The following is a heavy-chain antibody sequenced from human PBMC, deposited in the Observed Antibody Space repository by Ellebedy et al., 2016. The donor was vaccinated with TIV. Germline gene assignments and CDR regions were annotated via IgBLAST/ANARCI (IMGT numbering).Heavy chain of an antibody. CDR1: GGSTSDSNFY. CDR2: LYYDLNI. Sequence: MPSETLSLTCTVSGGSTSDSNFYWGWIRQAPGQGLEWIGPLYYDLNIHYNPSLKNRVTISVDTSKNQFSLKLTSVTAADTAVYYCARRSNFLDKIIFNYWGQGALVTVSS. CDR3: ARRSNFLDKIIFNY. V-gene: IGHV4-39*01. D-gene: IGHD2-2*03. J-gene: IGHJ4*02.